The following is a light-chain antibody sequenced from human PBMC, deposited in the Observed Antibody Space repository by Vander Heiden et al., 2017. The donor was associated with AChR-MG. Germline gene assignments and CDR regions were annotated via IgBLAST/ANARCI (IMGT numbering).Light chain of an antibody. CDR2: QEY. Sequence: YELTQTPPVSVSPGQTGSITCSGEQSGESDVSWYHQRPGQPPALLTYQEYKQHSGIPERFSSSNSGNTATLTVRGTEAMYGAAYYCQAWDSSTGVFGTGTKVTVL. CDR3: QAWDSSTGV. CDR1: QSGESD. V-gene: IGLV3-1*01. J-gene: IGLJ1*01.